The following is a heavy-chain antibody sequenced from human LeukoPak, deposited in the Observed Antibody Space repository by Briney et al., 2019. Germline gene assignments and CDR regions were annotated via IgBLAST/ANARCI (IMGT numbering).Heavy chain of an antibody. CDR1: GFTFSSYG. J-gene: IGHJ4*02. Sequence: PGGSLRLSCAASGFTFSSYGMHWVRQAPGKGLEWVAVISYDGNNKYYADSVKGRFTISRDNAKNSLYLQMNSLRAEDTAVYYCAREVGAINYWGQGTLVTVSS. D-gene: IGHD1-26*01. CDR3: AREVGAINY. CDR2: ISYDGNNK. V-gene: IGHV3-30*03.